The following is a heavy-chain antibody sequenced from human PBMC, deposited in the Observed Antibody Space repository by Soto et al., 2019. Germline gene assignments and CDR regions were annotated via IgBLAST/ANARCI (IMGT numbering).Heavy chain of an antibody. Sequence: TGGSLRLSCVTSGFTFTKYGMNWVRQAPGKGLEWVSYISYSGETKYYADSLKGRYAISRDDAKNSVYLQMNSLRDEDTAFYYCVRGVVVVVGSTAENFDHWGQGTLVTVSS. CDR3: VRGVVVVVGSTAENFDH. CDR1: GFTFTKYG. CDR2: ISYSGETK. V-gene: IGHV3-48*02. J-gene: IGHJ4*02. D-gene: IGHD2-15*01.